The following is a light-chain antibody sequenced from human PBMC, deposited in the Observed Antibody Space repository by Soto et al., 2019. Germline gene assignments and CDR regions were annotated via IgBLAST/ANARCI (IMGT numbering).Light chain of an antibody. J-gene: IGKJ4*01. V-gene: IGKV1-39*01. Sequence: DVEMTQSPSSLSASVGDRATITCRASQSIRTYLNWYQQKPGKAPKLLVYAASSLQSGVPSRCSGSGSGTDFTLTISSLQPEDSATYYCQRSYCPRAFGGGTKVEIK. CDR2: AAS. CDR3: QRSYCPRA. CDR1: QSIRTY.